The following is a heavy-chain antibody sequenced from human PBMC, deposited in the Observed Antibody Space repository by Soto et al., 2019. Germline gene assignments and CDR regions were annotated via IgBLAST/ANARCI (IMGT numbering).Heavy chain of an antibody. V-gene: IGHV3-9*01. D-gene: IGHD3-10*01. CDR2: ISWNSGNL. CDR1: GFIFKNYA. CDR3: AKAPVYGSGGWFDL. J-gene: IGHJ5*02. Sequence: ESQLVESGGDLVQPGRSLRLSCEASGFIFKNYAMVWVRQGPGKGLEWVSSISWNSGNLDYGDSVKGRFTISRGNAKNSPYLQMNSLRTEDTAWYSCAKAPVYGSGGWFDLWGRGTLVTVSS.